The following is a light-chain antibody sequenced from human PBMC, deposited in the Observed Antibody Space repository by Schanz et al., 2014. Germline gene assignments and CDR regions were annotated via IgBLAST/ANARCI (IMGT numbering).Light chain of an antibody. Sequence: QSVLTQPRSVSGSPGQSVTISCTGASSDVGGYNYVSWYQQHPGKAPKLIIYDVSRRPSGVPDRFSGAKSDNTASLTISGLQAEDEADYCCCSYADSYTRGFGGGTKLTVL. CDR1: SSDVGGYNY. CDR3: CSYADSYTRG. V-gene: IGLV2-11*01. J-gene: IGLJ2*01. CDR2: DVS.